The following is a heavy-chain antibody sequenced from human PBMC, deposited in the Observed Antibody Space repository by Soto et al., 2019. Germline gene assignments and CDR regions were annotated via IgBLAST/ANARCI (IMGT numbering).Heavy chain of an antibody. V-gene: IGHV4-31*03. J-gene: IGHJ5*02. CDR2: VYSSGTT. Sequence: QVQLQESGPGLVKTSQTLSLTCTVSGDSISRGDYFWTWIRQHPGKGLEWIGNVYSSGTTYYNPSLKSRVTISVDTSKNQCSLKLSSVTAADTAIYYCARDSSGYGGFDPWGQGTLVTVSS. D-gene: IGHD5-12*01. CDR3: ARDSSGYGGFDP. CDR1: GDSISRGDYF.